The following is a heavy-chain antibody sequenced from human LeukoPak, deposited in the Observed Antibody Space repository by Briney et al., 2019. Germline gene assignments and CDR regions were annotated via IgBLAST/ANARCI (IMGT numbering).Heavy chain of an antibody. CDR1: GYTFTSYG. D-gene: IGHD4-17*01. CDR3: ARDREYGDYYYYYMDV. V-gene: IGHV1-18*01. Sequence: ASVKVSCKASGYTFTSYGISWVRQAPGQGLEWMGWISAYNGNTNYAQKLQGRVTMTTDTSTSTAYMELRSLRSDDTAVYYCARDREYGDYYYYYMDVWGKGTTVTISS. J-gene: IGHJ6*03. CDR2: ISAYNGNT.